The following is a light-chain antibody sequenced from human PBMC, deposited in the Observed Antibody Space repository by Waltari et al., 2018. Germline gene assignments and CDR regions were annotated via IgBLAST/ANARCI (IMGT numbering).Light chain of an antibody. CDR1: NLGDKY. V-gene: IGLV3-1*01. Sequence: SYELTQPPSVSVSPGQTASIACPGENLGDKYVSWYQQTPGQPPVLVIYQDKRRPSGIPERISGSNSGNTATLTISGTQAIDEADYYCQVWDGTTVVFGGGTKVTVL. J-gene: IGLJ2*01. CDR3: QVWDGTTVV. CDR2: QDK.